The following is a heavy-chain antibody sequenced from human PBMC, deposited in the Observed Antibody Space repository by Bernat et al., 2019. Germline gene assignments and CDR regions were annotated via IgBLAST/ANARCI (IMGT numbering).Heavy chain of an antibody. V-gene: IGHV4-34*01. J-gene: IGHJ5*01. Sequence: QVQLQQWGAGLLKPSETLSLTCAVYGGSFSGYYWSWIRQPPGKGLEWIGEINHSGSTNYNPSLKSRVTISVDTSKNQLSLKLSSVTAADTAVYYCARMTHRRATCGSSYAWGQGTLVTVSS. CDR1: GGSFSGYY. D-gene: IGHD6-6*01. CDR3: ARMTHRRATCGSSYA. CDR2: INHSGST.